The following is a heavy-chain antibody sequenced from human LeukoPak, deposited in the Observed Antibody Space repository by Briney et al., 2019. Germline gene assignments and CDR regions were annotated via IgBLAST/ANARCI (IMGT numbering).Heavy chain of an antibody. D-gene: IGHD1-26*01. J-gene: IGHJ4*02. Sequence: GGSLRLSCAASGFTFDDYGMSWVRQAPGKGLEWVSGINWNGGSTGYADSVKGRFTISRDNAKNSLYLQMNSLRAEDTALYYCARMRGSYGEKYYIDYWGQGTLVTVSS. CDR3: ARMRGSYGEKYYIDY. CDR2: INWNGGST. CDR1: GFTFDDYG. V-gene: IGHV3-20*04.